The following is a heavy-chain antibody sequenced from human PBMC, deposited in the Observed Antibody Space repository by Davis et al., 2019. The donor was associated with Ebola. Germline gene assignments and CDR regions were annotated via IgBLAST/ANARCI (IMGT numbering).Heavy chain of an antibody. Sequence: GGSLRLSCAASGFTFSSYWMTWVRQAPGKGLEWVANIKQDGSEKYYVDSVKGRFTISRDNAKNSLYLQMNSLRAEDTAVYYCASQSIVARSYWYFDLWGRGTLVTVSS. CDR3: ASQSIVARSYWYFDL. CDR1: GFTFSSYW. D-gene: IGHD6-6*01. V-gene: IGHV3-7*01. J-gene: IGHJ2*01. CDR2: IKQDGSEK.